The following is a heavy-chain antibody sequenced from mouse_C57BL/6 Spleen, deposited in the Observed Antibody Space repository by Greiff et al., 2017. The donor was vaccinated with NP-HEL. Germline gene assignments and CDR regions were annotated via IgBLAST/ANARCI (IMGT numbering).Heavy chain of an antibody. J-gene: IGHJ3*01. CDR2: ISDGGSYT. V-gene: IGHV5-4*01. CDR3: ARERDYYGSSPVAY. CDR1: GFTFSSYA. D-gene: IGHD1-1*01. Sequence: EVQGVESGGGLVKPGGSLKLSCAASGFTFSSYAMSWVRQTPEKRLEWVATISDGGSYTYYPDNVKGRFTISRDNAKNNLYLQMSHLKSEDTAMYYCARERDYYGSSPVAYWGQGTLVTVSA.